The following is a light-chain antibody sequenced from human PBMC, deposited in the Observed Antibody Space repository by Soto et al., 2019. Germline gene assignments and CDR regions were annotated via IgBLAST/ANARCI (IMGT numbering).Light chain of an antibody. V-gene: IGKV3-20*01. CDR1: QSVSSSY. CDR2: GAS. J-gene: IGKJ4*02. CDR3: QQYGSSPLT. Sequence: EIVLTQSPGTLSLSPGERATLSCRASQSVSSSYLAWYQQKPGQAPRLLIYGASSRATGIPDRFSGSGSGTDLTLTISRLEPEDFAVYYCQQYGSSPLTFGGGTMVEIK.